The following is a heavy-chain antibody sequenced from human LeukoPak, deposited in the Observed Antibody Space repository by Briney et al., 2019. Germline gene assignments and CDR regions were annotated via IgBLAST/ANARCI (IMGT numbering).Heavy chain of an antibody. Sequence: GGSLRLSCVVSGFTFSDNYMSWIRQAPGKGLEWVSYISSRGSTIYYADSVKGRFTISRDNAKKSLYLQMNRLRAEDTAVYYCAKMRGYSYGYHFDYWGQGNLVTVSS. CDR3: AKMRGYSYGYHFDY. CDR1: GFTFSDNY. J-gene: IGHJ4*02. CDR2: ISSRGSTI. V-gene: IGHV3-11*04. D-gene: IGHD5-18*01.